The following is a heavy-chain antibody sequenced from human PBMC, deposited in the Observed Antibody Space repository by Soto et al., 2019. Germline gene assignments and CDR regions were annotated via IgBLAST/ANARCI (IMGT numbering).Heavy chain of an antibody. Sequence: EVQLVESGGGLVQPGGSLRLSCGASGYTFSSYSMNWVRQAPGKGLEWVSYISSSSYTIFYADSVKGRFTISRDNAKSSLYLQSNRLRAEDTAVYYCARDQTVPWVDSWGQGTLVTVSS. CDR3: ARDQTVPWVDS. CDR2: ISSSSYTI. CDR1: GYTFSSYS. J-gene: IGHJ5*01. V-gene: IGHV3-48*04. D-gene: IGHD3-10*01.